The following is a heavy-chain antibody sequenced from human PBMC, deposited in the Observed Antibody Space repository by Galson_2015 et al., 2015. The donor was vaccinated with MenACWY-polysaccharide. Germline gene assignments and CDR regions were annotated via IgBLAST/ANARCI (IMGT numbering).Heavy chain of an antibody. CDR2: ISDTGGTT. D-gene: IGHD6-25*01. CDR1: GSTFSSYW. J-gene: IGHJ4*02. V-gene: IGHV3-23*01. Sequence: SLRLSCAASGSTFSSYWMGWVRQAPGKGLEWVSVISDTGGTTYYIDSVKGRFTISRDNSKNMLYMQMNSLRVEDTAVYYCASRGAAHYWVQGTLITVSS. CDR3: ASRGAAHY.